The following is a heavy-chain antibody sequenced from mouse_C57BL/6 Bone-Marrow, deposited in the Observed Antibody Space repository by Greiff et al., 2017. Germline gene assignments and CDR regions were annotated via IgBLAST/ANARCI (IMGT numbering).Heavy chain of an antibody. J-gene: IGHJ3*01. D-gene: IGHD2-1*01. CDR3: AREDGNFPFAY. V-gene: IGHV1-55*01. CDR2: IYPGSGST. CDR1: GYTFTSYW. Sequence: QVQLQQPGAELVKPGASVKMSCKASGYTFTSYWITWVKQRPGQGLEWIGDIYPGSGSTNSNEKFQSKATLTVDTSSSTAYMQLSSLTSDDSAVSYCAREDGNFPFAYWGQGTLVTVSA.